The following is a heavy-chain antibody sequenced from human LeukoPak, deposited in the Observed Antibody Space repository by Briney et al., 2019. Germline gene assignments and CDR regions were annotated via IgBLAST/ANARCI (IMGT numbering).Heavy chain of an antibody. CDR1: GGSISSYY. J-gene: IGHJ4*02. CDR2: IYTSGST. V-gene: IGHV4-4*07. CDR3: AREIEGTIYDPPLIDY. D-gene: IGHD3-22*01. Sequence: SETLSLTCTVSGGSISSYYWSLIRQPAGKGLEWIGRIYTSGSTNYNPSLKSRVTMSVDTSKNQFSLKLSSVTAADTAVYYCAREIEGTIYDPPLIDYWGQGTLVTVSS.